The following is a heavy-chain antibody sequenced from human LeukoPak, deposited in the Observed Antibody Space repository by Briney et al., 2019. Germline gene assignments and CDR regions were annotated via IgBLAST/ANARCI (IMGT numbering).Heavy chain of an antibody. CDR2: ISAYNGNT. J-gene: IGHJ6*04. CDR1: GYTFTSHG. CDR3: ARGADYYGSGSRDYGMDV. V-gene: IGHV1-18*04. D-gene: IGHD3-10*01. Sequence: ASVKVSCKASGYTFTSHGISWVRQAPGQGLEWMGWISAYNGNTNYAQKLQGRVTMTTDTSTSTAYMELRSLRSDDTAVYYCARGADYYGSGSRDYGMDVWGKGTTVTVSS.